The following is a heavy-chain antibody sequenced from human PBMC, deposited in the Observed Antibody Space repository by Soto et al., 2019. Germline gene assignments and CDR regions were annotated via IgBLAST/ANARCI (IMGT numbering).Heavy chain of an antibody. D-gene: IGHD3-10*01. V-gene: IGHV3-30*02. Sequence: PGGSLRLSCAASGFTFSSYDIHWVHQAPCKGPEWVAFISFEGSNKKYADSVKGRFNISRDNSKNTLYLQMNSLTTEDTGVYYCPKDIGGHGRPSWGQGTLVTVSS. CDR2: ISFEGSNK. J-gene: IGHJ4*02. CDR3: PKDIGGHGRPS. CDR1: GFTFSSYD.